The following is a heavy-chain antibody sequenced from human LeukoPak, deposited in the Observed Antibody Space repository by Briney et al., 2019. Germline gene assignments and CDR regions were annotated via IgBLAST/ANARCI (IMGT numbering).Heavy chain of an antibody. V-gene: IGHV3-9*01. J-gene: IGHJ6*03. CDR3: AKAGRAVAGYHYYYYMDV. Sequence: GGSLRLSCAASGFTLDDYAMHWVRQAPAKGLEWVSGISWNSGRIGYADSVTGQFTISRDNAKNSLYLQMNSLSAEDTALYYCAKAGRAVAGYHYYYYMDVWGKGTTVTVSS. D-gene: IGHD6-19*01. CDR1: GFTLDDYA. CDR2: ISWNSGRI.